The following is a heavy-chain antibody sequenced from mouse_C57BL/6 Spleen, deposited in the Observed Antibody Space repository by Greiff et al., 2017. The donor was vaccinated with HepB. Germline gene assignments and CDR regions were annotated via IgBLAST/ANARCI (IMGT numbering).Heavy chain of an antibody. CDR1: GFTFSSYG. CDR3: ARPGGNYLYWYFDV. Sequence: EVKVVDSGGDLVKPGGSLKLSCAASGFTFSSYGMSWVRQTPDKRLEWVATISSGGSYTYYPDSVKGRFTISRDNAKNTLYLQMSSLKSEDTAMYYCARPGGNYLYWYFDVWGTGTTVTVSS. J-gene: IGHJ1*03. V-gene: IGHV5-6*01. D-gene: IGHD2-1*01. CDR2: ISSGGSYT.